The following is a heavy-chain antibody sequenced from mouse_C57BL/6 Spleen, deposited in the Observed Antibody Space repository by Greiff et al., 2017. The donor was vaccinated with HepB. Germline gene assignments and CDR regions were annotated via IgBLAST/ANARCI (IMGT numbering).Heavy chain of an antibody. D-gene: IGHD1-1*01. Sequence: VQLQQSGAELVRPGTSVKVSCKASGYAFTNYLIAWVKQRPGQGLEWIGVINPGSGGTNYNEKFKGKATLTADKSSSTAYMQLSSLTSEDSAVYCWARTYGSSYDWFAYWGQGTLVTVSA. CDR3: ARTYGSSYDWFAY. V-gene: IGHV1-54*01. CDR2: INPGSGGT. J-gene: IGHJ3*01. CDR1: GYAFTNYL.